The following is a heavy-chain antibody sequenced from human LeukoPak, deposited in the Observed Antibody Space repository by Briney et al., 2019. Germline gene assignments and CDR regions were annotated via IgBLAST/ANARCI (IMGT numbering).Heavy chain of an antibody. D-gene: IGHD2-21*02. Sequence: GGSLRLSCAASGFTFSSYWMSWVRQAPGKGLEWVANIKQDGSEKYSVDSVKGRFTISRDNAKNSLYLQMNSLRAEDTAVNYCARGRGGDCYSCWFDPWGQGTLVTVSS. V-gene: IGHV3-7*01. CDR3: ARGRGGDCYSCWFDP. CDR1: GFTFSSYW. CDR2: IKQDGSEK. J-gene: IGHJ5*02.